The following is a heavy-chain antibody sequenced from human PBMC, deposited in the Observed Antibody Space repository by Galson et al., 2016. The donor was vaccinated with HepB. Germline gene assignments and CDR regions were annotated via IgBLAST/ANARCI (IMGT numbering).Heavy chain of an antibody. J-gene: IGHJ4*02. V-gene: IGHV3-21*01. Sequence: SLRLSCAASGFTFSSYSMNWVRQAPGKGLEWVSSSSSSSSYIYYADSVKGRFTISRDNAKNSLYLQMNSLRAEDTAVYYCARGDIVRAIFDYWGQGTLVTVSS. CDR2: SSSSSSYI. CDR1: GFTFSSYS. D-gene: IGHD1-26*01. CDR3: ARGDIVRAIFDY.